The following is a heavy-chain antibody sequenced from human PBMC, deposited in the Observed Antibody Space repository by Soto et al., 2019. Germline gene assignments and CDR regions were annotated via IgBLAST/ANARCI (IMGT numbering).Heavy chain of an antibody. V-gene: IGHV4-30-4*01. D-gene: IGHD7-27*01. CDR2: IYKSATT. J-gene: IGHJ5*01. CDR1: GDSISNLDYF. CDR3: ARGRYCLTGRCFPNWFDS. Sequence: SETLSLTCSVAGDSISNLDYFWAWIRQPPGQALEYIGYIYKSATTYYNPSFESRVAISVDTSKSQFSLNVTSVTAADTAVYFCARGRYCLTGRCFPNWFDSWGQGALVTVSS.